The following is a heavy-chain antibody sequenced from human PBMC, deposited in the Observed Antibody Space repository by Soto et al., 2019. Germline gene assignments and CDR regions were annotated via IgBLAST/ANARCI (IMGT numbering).Heavy chain of an antibody. D-gene: IGHD3-10*01. CDR1: GFTFSSYG. CDR2: ISYDGSNK. CDR3: AKDQLRGVRGVITYYYGMDV. J-gene: IGHJ6*02. V-gene: IGHV3-30*18. Sequence: QVQLVESGGGVVQPGRSLRLSCAASGFTFSSYGMHWVRQAPGKGLEWVAVISYDGSNKYYADSVRGRFTISRDNSKNTLYRQMNSLRAEDPAVYYCAKDQLRGVRGVITYYYGMDVWGQGTTVTVSS.